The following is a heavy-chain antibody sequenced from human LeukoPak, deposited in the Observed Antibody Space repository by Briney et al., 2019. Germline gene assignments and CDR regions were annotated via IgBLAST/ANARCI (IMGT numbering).Heavy chain of an antibody. D-gene: IGHD3-22*01. CDR3: ARRGYYYDSSGPAPFDY. Sequence: GESLKISCKGSGYSFTDYWIAWVRQMPGKGLEWMGIIYPGDSDTRYSPSFQGQVTISVDKSISTAYLQWSSLKASDSAMYYCARRGYYYDSSGPAPFDYWGQGILVTVSS. CDR2: IYPGDSDT. J-gene: IGHJ4*02. V-gene: IGHV5-51*01. CDR1: GYSFTDYW.